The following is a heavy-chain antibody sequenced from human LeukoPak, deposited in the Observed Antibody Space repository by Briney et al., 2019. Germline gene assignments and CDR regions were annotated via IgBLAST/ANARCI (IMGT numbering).Heavy chain of an antibody. CDR1: GGSISSSSYY. Sequence: SETLSLTCTVSGGSISSSSYYWGWIRQPPGKGLEWIGSIYYSGSTYYNPSLKSRVTISIDTSKNQFSLKLSSVTAADTAVYYCARQSQSSWYWLYNWFDPWGQGTLVTVSS. V-gene: IGHV4-39*01. D-gene: IGHD6-13*01. CDR3: ARQSQSSWYWLYNWFDP. J-gene: IGHJ5*02. CDR2: IYYSGST.